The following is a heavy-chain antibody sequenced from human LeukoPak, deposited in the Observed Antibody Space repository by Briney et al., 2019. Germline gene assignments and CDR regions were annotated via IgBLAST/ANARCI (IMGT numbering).Heavy chain of an antibody. V-gene: IGHV3-23*01. Sequence: GGSLRLSCVASGFTFSSYAMSWVRQAPGKGLAWVSSISGSGGRSYYEDLVKCRYTISRDNSKNTLYLQMNSLRAEDTAVYCCAKSITMIVVFMAAWGQGTLVSVS. CDR3: AKSITMIVVFMAA. CDR2: ISGSGGRS. D-gene: IGHD3-22*01. CDR1: GFTFSSYA. J-gene: IGHJ5*02.